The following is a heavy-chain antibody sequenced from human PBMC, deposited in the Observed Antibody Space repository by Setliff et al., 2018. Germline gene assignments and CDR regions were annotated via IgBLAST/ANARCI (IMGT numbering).Heavy chain of an antibody. J-gene: IGHJ6*02. V-gene: IGHV3-43*01. CDR2: ISWDGGST. CDR3: AKDIGSSWYFGYYGMDV. Sequence: PGGSLRLSCAASGFTFDDYTMHWVRQAPGKGLEWVSLISWDGGSTYYADSVKGRFTISRDNSKNSLYLQMNSLRTEDTALYYCAKDIGSSWYFGYYGMDVRGQGTTVTVSS. D-gene: IGHD6-13*01. CDR1: GFTFDDYT.